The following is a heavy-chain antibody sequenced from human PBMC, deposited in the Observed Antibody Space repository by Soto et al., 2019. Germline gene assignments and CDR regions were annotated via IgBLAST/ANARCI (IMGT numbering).Heavy chain of an antibody. V-gene: IGHV1-18*04. D-gene: IGHD3-10*01. CDR1: GYTFTSYG. J-gene: IGHJ6*02. CDR3: ARDLITMVRGVMYYYYYGMDV. Sequence: ASVKVSCKASGYTFTSYGISWVRQAPGQGLEWMGWISAYNGNTNYAQKLQGRVTMTTDTSTSTAYMELRSLRSDDTAVYHCARDLITMVRGVMYYYYYGMDVWGQGTTVTVSS. CDR2: ISAYNGNT.